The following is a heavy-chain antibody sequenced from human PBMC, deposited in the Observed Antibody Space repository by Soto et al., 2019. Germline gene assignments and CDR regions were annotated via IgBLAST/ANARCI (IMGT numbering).Heavy chain of an antibody. V-gene: IGHV3-23*01. CDR2: LSGSGTMR. Sequence: GGSLRLSCAASGFSFRNYAMTWVRQAPGKGLEWVSGLSGSGTMRYYADSVRGRFIISRDNAKNTLFLQMDNLRVEDSAVYYCAKEAEENENVPIPGDNWGQGTRVTVSS. CDR1: GFSFRNYA. D-gene: IGHD1-1*01. CDR3: AKEAEENENVPIPGDN. J-gene: IGHJ4*02.